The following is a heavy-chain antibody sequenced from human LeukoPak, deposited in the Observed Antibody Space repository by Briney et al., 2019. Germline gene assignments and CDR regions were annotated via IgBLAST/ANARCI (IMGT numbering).Heavy chain of an antibody. CDR3: ARYPRPDYDFWSGYYLIDY. CDR2: ISGSGGST. J-gene: IGHJ4*02. Sequence: GGSLRLSCAASGFTFSTYAMSWVRQAPGKGLEWVSAISGSGGSTYYADSVKGRFTISRDNSKNTLYLQMNSLRAEDTAVYYCARYPRPDYDFWSGYYLIDYWGQGTLVTVSS. D-gene: IGHD3-3*01. V-gene: IGHV3-23*01. CDR1: GFTFSTYA.